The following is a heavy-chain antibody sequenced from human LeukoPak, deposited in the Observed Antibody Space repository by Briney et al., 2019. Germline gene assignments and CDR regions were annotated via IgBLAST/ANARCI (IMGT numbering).Heavy chain of an antibody. CDR2: INHSGST. CDR1: GVSFSGYY. J-gene: IGHJ4*02. D-gene: IGHD3-3*01. V-gene: IGHV4-34*01. Sequence: PSETLSLTCAVYGVSFSGYYWSWIRQPPGKGLEWIGEINHSGSTNYNPSLKSRVTISVDTSKNQFSLKLSSVTAADTAVYYCARSLYYDFWSGYSYWGQGTLVTVSS. CDR3: ARSLYYDFWSGYSY.